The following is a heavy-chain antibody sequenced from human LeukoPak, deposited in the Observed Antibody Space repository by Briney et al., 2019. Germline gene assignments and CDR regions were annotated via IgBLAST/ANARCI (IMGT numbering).Heavy chain of an antibody. Sequence: GGSLRLSCAASGFTFSSYAMHWVRQAPGKGLEWVAVISYDGSNKYYADSVKGRFTISRDNTKNTLYLQMNSLRAEDTAVYYCARVGTGTADYWGQGTLVTVSS. J-gene: IGHJ4*02. CDR1: GFTFSSYA. CDR3: ARVGTGTADY. D-gene: IGHD1-1*01. V-gene: IGHV3-30-3*01. CDR2: ISYDGSNK.